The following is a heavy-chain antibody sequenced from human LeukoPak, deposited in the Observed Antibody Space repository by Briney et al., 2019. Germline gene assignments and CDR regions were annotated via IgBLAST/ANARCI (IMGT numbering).Heavy chain of an antibody. CDR3: AGSVAANLNWFDP. Sequence: SVKVSCKASGGTFSSYAISWVRQAPGQGLEWMGGIIPIFGTANYAQKFQGRVTITADESTSTAYMDLRSLRSDDTAIYYCAGSVAANLNWFDPWGQGTLVTVSS. D-gene: IGHD2-15*01. CDR2: IIPIFGTA. V-gene: IGHV1-69*13. CDR1: GGTFSSYA. J-gene: IGHJ5*02.